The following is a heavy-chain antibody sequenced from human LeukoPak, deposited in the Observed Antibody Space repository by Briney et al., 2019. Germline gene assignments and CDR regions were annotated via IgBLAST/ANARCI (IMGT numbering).Heavy chain of an antibody. D-gene: IGHD3-3*01. CDR2: ISSSSSYI. V-gene: IGHV3-21*04. CDR1: GFSFSDHW. J-gene: IGHJ3*02. CDR3: AKVQYYDFWSGYSFAWAFDI. Sequence: PGGSLRLSCVASGFSFSDHWMNWFRQAPGKGLEWVSSISSSSSYIYYADSVKGRFTISRDNAKNSLYLQMNSLRAEDTAVYYCAKVQYYDFWSGYSFAWAFDIWGQGTMVTVSS.